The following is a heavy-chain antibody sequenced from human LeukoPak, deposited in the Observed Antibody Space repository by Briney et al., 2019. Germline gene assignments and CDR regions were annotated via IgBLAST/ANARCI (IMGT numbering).Heavy chain of an antibody. D-gene: IGHD3-10*01. CDR1: GGSISSYY. CDR3: VCLPLGPRGICGSGSPL. CDR2: MYYSGST. J-gene: IGHJ4*02. V-gene: IGHV4-59*12. Sequence: SETLSLTYTVSGGSISSYYWSWIRQPPGKGLEWIGYMYYSGSTNYNPSLKSRVTILVDTSKNQFSLKLSSVTAADTAVYYCVCLPLGPRGICGSGSPLWGQGTLVTVSS.